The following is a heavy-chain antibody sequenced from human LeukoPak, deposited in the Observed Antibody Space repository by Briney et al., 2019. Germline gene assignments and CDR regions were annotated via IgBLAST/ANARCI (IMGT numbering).Heavy chain of an antibody. Sequence: SETPSLTCAVYGGSFSGYYWSWIRQPPGKGLEWIGEINHSGSTNYNPSLESRVTISVDTSKNQFSLKLSSVTAADTAVYYCARVVGAPYFDYWGQGTLVTVSS. D-gene: IGHD1-26*01. CDR2: INHSGST. J-gene: IGHJ4*02. CDR3: ARVVGAPYFDY. CDR1: GGSFSGYY. V-gene: IGHV4-34*01.